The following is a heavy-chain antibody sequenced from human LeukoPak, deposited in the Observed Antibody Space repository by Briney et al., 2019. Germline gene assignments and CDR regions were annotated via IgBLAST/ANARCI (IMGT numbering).Heavy chain of an antibody. V-gene: IGHV3-21*01. Sequence: GGSLRLSCAVSAFTFSTFDMHWVRQATGRGLEWVSSISSSSSYIYYADSVKGRFAISRDNAKNSLYLQMNSLRAEDTAVYYCARDFVSWGQGTLVTVSS. CDR3: ARDFVS. J-gene: IGHJ5*01. CDR2: ISSSSSYI. CDR1: AFTFSTFD.